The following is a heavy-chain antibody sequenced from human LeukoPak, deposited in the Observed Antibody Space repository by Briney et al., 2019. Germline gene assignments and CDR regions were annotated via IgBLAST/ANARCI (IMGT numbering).Heavy chain of an antibody. CDR3: ARGRGTYDSSGYYLGYYMDV. V-gene: IGHV1-18*01. Sequence: ASVKVSCKASGYTFTSYGISWVRQAAGQGLEWMGWIRAYNGNTNYAQKLQGRVTMTTDTSTSTAYMELRSLRSDDTAVYYCARGRGTYDSSGYYLGYYMDVWGKGTTVTVSS. D-gene: IGHD3-22*01. CDR1: GYTFTSYG. J-gene: IGHJ6*03. CDR2: IRAYNGNT.